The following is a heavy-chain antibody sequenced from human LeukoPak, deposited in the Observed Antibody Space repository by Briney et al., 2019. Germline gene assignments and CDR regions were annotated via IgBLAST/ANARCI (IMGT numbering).Heavy chain of an antibody. CDR1: GLIVRNNY. V-gene: IGHV3-66*01. J-gene: IGHJ4*02. CDR3: ARDMFLPMLRGVKVDNFDY. CDR2: VYSGGSA. D-gene: IGHD3-10*01. Sequence: GGSLRLSCAPSGLIVRNNYMSWVRQAPGKGLEWVSVVYSGGSAYSTDSVKGRFSISRDNAKNSLYLQMNSLRAEDTAVYYCARDMFLPMLRGVKVDNFDYWGQGTLVTVSS.